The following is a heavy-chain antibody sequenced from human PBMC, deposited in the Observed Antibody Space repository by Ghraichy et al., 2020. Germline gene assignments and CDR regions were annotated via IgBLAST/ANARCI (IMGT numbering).Heavy chain of an antibody. V-gene: IGHV1-69*13. D-gene: IGHD2-8*02. J-gene: IGHJ4*02. CDR3: ARSGYCSGGVCYITPEDY. CDR1: GGTFSSHA. CDR2: IIPNFRLT. Sequence: SVKVSCKASGGTFSSHAINWVRQAPGQGLEWMGGIIPNFRLTNYAQKLQGRVTITADESTNTAYMELSSLKSDDTAIYYCARSGYCSGGVCYITPEDYWGQGTLVTVSS.